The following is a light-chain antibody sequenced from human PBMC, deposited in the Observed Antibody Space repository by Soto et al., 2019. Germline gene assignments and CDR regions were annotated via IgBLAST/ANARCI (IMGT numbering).Light chain of an antibody. CDR1: QSISSW. CDR3: QRYNTFSYT. Sequence: DIQMTQSPSTLSVSVGDRVTITCRASQSISSWLAWYQQKPGKAPKLLIYDASTLESGVPSRFSGSGSGTEFTLTISSLQPDDFATYYCQRYNTFSYTFAQGTKLEIK. V-gene: IGKV1-5*01. CDR2: DAS. J-gene: IGKJ2*01.